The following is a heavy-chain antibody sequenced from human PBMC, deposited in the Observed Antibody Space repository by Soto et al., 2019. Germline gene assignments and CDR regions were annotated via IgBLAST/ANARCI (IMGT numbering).Heavy chain of an antibody. CDR2: IYTSGST. CDR3: AREEGGYYYDSSGYGLFDY. Sequence: SETLSLTCTVSGGSISSYYWSWIRQPAGKGLEWIGRIYTSGSTNYSPSLKSRVTMSVDTSKNQFSLKLSSVTAADGAVYSCAREEGGYYYDSSGYGLFDYWGQGTLVTVSS. V-gene: IGHV4-4*07. CDR1: GGSISSYY. J-gene: IGHJ4*02. D-gene: IGHD3-22*01.